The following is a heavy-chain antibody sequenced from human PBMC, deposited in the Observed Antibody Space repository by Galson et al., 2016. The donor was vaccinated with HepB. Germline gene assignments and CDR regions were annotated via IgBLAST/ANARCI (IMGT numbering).Heavy chain of an antibody. V-gene: IGHV3-23*01. CDR3: AKDSPYWVPLGYYYGMDV. D-gene: IGHD2-15*01. CDR2: ISGSGGST. J-gene: IGHJ6*02. CDR1: GFTFNNYD. Sequence: SLRLSCAASGFTFNNYDMTWVRQAPGKGLEWVSTISGSGGSTDYADSVKGRFTISRGNSKNTLYLQMNSLRAEDTAVYYCAKDSPYWVPLGYYYGMDVWGQGTTVTVSS.